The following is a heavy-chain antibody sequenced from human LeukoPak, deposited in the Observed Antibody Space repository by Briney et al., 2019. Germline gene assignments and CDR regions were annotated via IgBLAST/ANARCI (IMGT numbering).Heavy chain of an antibody. CDR1: GFTFSSYL. D-gene: IGHD6-19*01. CDR3: ARDSNIAVAAIDY. J-gene: IGHJ4*02. V-gene: IGHV3-7*01. Sequence: GGSLRLSCAASGFTFSSYLMTWVRQAPEKGLEWVANIKEDGSEKYYVDSVKGRFTISRDDAKNSLYLQMDNLRAEDTAVYYCARDSNIAVAAIDYWGQGILVTVSS. CDR2: IKEDGSEK.